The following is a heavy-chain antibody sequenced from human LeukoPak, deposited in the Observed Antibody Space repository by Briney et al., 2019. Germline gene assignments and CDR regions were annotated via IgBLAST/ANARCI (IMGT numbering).Heavy chain of an antibody. Sequence: GGSLRLSCAASGFTFSSYWMHWVRQAPGKGLVWVSRINSDGSSTSYADSVKGRFTISRDNAKNTLYLQMNSLRAEDTAVYYCARSRDDYGDYPEFWGQGTLVTVSS. CDR2: INSDGSST. CDR3: ARSRDDYGDYPEF. CDR1: GFTFSSYW. J-gene: IGHJ4*02. V-gene: IGHV3-74*01. D-gene: IGHD4-17*01.